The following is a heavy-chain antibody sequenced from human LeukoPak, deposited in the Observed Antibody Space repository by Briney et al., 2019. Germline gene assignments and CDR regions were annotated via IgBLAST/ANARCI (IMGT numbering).Heavy chain of an antibody. Sequence: ASETLSLTCAVYGGSFSGYYWSWIRQPPGKGLEWIGEINHSGSSNYNPSLKSRVTISVDTSKNQLSLKLSSVTAADTAVYYCARNFDSYNAFDVWGQGTMVTVSS. D-gene: IGHD3-22*01. J-gene: IGHJ3*01. V-gene: IGHV4-34*09. CDR1: GGSFSGYY. CDR2: INHSGSS. CDR3: ARNFDSYNAFDV.